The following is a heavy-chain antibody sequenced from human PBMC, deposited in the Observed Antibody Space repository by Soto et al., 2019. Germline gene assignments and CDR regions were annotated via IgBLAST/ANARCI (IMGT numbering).Heavy chain of an antibody. V-gene: IGHV3-73*02. CDR1: GLTFSDSA. Sequence: EVQLVESGGGLVQPGGSLKLSCAASGLTFSDSAIHWVRQASGKGLEWVGRIRSKTNNYATTYAAWVKGRFTISRDDSKITAYLQMNGLKTEDTAVYYCTRPKNKLRFDSYTGIDVWGQGTTLTVSS. J-gene: IGHJ6*02. CDR3: TRPKNKLRFDSYTGIDV. CDR2: IRSKTNNYAT. D-gene: IGHD2-15*01.